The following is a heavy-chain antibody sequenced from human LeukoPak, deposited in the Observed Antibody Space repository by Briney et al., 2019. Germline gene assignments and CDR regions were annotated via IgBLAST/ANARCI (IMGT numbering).Heavy chain of an antibody. V-gene: IGHV4-38-2*02. D-gene: IGHD2-15*01. CDR1: GYSISSGYY. CDR2: IYHSGST. J-gene: IGHJ6*03. CDR3: AREGILSGSPDYYYYMDV. Sequence: SETLSLTCTVSGYSISSGYYWGWIRPPPGKGLEGIGSIYHSGSTYYNPSLKSRVTISVDTSKNQFSLKLSSVTAADTAVYYCAREGILSGSPDYYYYMDVWGKGTTVTVSS.